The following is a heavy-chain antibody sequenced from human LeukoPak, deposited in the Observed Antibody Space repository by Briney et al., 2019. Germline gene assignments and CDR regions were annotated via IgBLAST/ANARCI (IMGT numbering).Heavy chain of an antibody. J-gene: IGHJ5*02. CDR3: ARDAARIMITFGGVGIDP. D-gene: IGHD3-16*01. V-gene: IGHV4-39*07. CDR2: IYYSGST. Sequence: SETLSLTCTVSGGSISSSSYYWGWIRQPPGKGLEWIGSIYYSGSTYYNPSLQSRVTISVDTSKNQFSLKLSSVTAADTAVYYCARDAARIMITFGGVGIDPWGQGTLVTVSS. CDR1: GGSISSSSYY.